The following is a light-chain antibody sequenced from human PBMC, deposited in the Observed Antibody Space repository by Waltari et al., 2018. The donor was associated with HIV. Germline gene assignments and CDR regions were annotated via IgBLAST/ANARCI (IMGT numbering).Light chain of an antibody. CDR1: SGAVTSGHC. CDR2: DTS. V-gene: IGLV7-46*01. J-gene: IGLJ2*01. CDR3: LLSFNGVVV. Sequence: QAVVTQEPSLTVSPGGTVTLTCASRSGAVTSGHCPSWFQRRPGQAPKPRIYDTSSRHSWTPARFSGSLRGGKAALTLSGAQFEDEADYFCLLSFNGVVVFGGGTTLTVL.